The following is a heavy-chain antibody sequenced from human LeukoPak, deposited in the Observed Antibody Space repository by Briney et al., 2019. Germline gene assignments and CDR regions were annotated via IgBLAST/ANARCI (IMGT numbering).Heavy chain of an antibody. CDR1: GGSFSGYY. J-gene: IGHJ4*02. CDR2: INHSGST. CDR3: ARGGYDSSGIDY. D-gene: IGHD3-22*01. Sequence: PSETLSLTCAVYGGSFSGYYWSWIRQPPGKGLEWIGEINHSGSTNYNPSLKSRVTISVDTSKNQFSLKLSSVTAADTAVYYCARGGYDSSGIDYGGQGTLVTVSA. V-gene: IGHV4-34*01.